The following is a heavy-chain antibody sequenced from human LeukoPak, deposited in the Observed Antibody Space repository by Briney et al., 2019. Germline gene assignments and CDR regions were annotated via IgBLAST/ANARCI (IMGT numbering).Heavy chain of an antibody. V-gene: IGHV4-34*01. Sequence: SETLSLTCAVYGGSFSGYYWSWIRQPPGKGLEWIGEINHSGSTNYNPSLKSRVTISVDTSKNQFSLKLSSVTAADTAVYYCARGDIVVVAAASIFVGDYYYYYYMDVWGKGTTVTVSS. D-gene: IGHD2-2*01. CDR2: INHSGST. CDR3: ARGDIVVVAAASIFVGDYYYYYYMDV. CDR1: GGSFSGYY. J-gene: IGHJ6*03.